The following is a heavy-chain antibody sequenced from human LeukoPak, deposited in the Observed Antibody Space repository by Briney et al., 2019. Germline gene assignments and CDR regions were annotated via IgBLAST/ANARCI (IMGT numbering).Heavy chain of an antibody. V-gene: IGHV4-39*07. CDR1: GGSISSSSHY. Sequence: KPSATLSLTCTVSGGSISSSSHYWGWIRQPPGKGLEWIGSMYYRGSTYHNPSLKSRSTISVDASKNQVSLKLSSVTAADTAVYYCATTTIRLGYWGQGTLVTVSS. D-gene: IGHD1-26*01. CDR3: ATTTIRLGY. J-gene: IGHJ4*02. CDR2: MYYRGST.